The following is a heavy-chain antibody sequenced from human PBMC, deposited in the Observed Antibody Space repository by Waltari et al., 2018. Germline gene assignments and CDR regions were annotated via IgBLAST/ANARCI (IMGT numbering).Heavy chain of an antibody. CDR2: ISYDGSNK. J-gene: IGHJ3*02. CDR1: GFTFSSYA. CDR3: ARDKEDAFDI. V-gene: IGHV3-30-3*01. Sequence: QVQLVESGGGVVQHGRSLRLSCAASGFTFSSYAMHWVRQAPGKGLEWVAVISYDGSNKYYADSVKGRFTISRDNSKNTLYLQMNSLRAEDTAVYYCARDKEDAFDIWGQGTMVTVSS.